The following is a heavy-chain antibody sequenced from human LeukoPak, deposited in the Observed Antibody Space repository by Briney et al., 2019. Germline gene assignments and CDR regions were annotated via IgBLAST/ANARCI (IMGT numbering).Heavy chain of an antibody. CDR3: ARAEMATMGGDYFDY. D-gene: IGHD5-24*01. V-gene: IGHV4-59*11. CDR1: GGSIGSHY. Sequence: PSETLSLTCTVSGGSIGSHYWSWIRQPPGKGLEWIGYIYYSGSTNYNPSLKSRVTISVDTSKNQFSLKLSSVTAADTAVYYCARAEMATMGGDYFDYWGQGTLVTVSS. J-gene: IGHJ4*02. CDR2: IYYSGST.